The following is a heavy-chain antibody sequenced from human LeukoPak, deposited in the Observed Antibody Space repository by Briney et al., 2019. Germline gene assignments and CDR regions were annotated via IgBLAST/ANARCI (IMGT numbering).Heavy chain of an antibody. V-gene: IGHV3-23*01. CDR2: MSGSGGRT. J-gene: IGHJ4*02. CDR3: AKGTYSSSPRDY. D-gene: IGHD6-6*01. CDR1: GFTFSSYA. Sequence: PGGSLRLSCAASGFTFSSYAMTWVRQAPGKGLEWVSAMSGSGGRTYYAGSVKGRFTISRDNSKDTLYLQMNSLRGEDTAVYYWAKGTYSSSPRDYWGQGTLVTVSS.